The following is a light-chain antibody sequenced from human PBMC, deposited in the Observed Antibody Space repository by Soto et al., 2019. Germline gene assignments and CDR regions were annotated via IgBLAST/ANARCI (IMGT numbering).Light chain of an antibody. CDR2: AAS. Sequence: DIQMPQSPSSLSASVGDRVTITCRASQSISSYLNWYQQKPGKAPKLLIYAASSLQSGVPSRSSGSGSGTDFTLTISSLQPEDFATYYCQQSYSTPRTFGQGTKVDIK. CDR1: QSISSY. CDR3: QQSYSTPRT. V-gene: IGKV1-39*01. J-gene: IGKJ1*01.